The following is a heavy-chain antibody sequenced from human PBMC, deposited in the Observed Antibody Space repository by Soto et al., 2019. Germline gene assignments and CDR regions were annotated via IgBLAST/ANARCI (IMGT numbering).Heavy chain of an antibody. CDR2: INSDGSST. J-gene: IGHJ6*02. CDR3: ARQQPPGGYYYYGMDV. Sequence: GGSLRLSCAASGFTFSSYWMHWVRQAPGKGLVWVSRINSDGSSTSYADSVKGRFTISRDNAKNTLYLQMNSPRAEDTAVYYCARQQPPGGYYYYGMDVWGQGTTVTVSS. V-gene: IGHV3-74*01. CDR1: GFTFSSYW. D-gene: IGHD2-8*02.